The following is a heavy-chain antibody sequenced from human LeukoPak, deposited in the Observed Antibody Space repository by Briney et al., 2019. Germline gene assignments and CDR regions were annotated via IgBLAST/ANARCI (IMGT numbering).Heavy chain of an antibody. Sequence: SETLSLTCTVSGGSISSGSYYWSWIRQPAGKGLEWIGRIYISGSTKYNPSLKSRVTMSVDTSKNQFSLKLTSVTAADTAVYYCARGDWSPYYFDYWGQGTLVTVSS. D-gene: IGHD3/OR15-3a*01. CDR3: ARGDWSPYYFDY. CDR2: IYISGST. J-gene: IGHJ4*02. V-gene: IGHV4-61*02. CDR1: GGSISSGSYY.